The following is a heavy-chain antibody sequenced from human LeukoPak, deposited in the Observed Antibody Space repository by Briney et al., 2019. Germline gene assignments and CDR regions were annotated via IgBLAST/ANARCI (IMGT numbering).Heavy chain of an antibody. V-gene: IGHV3-48*02. D-gene: IGHD6-13*01. Sequence: GGSLRLSCAASGFTFSIYSMNWVRQAPGKGLEWVSHISSSGSTIYYADSVKGRFTISRDNAKSSLYLQMNGLRDEDTAVYYCARDRSSSAAPSLSYWGQGTLVTVSS. CDR1: GFTFSIYS. CDR3: ARDRSSSAAPSLSY. CDR2: ISSSGSTI. J-gene: IGHJ4*02.